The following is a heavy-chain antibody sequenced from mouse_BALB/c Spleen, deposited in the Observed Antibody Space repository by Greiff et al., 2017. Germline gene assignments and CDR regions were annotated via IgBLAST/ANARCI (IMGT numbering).Heavy chain of an antibody. CDR2: ISYDGSN. D-gene: IGHD2-14*01. CDR1: GYSITSGYY. V-gene: IGHV3-6*02. Sequence: EVKVEESGPGLVKPSQSLSLTCSVTGYSITSGYYWNWIRQFPGNKLEWMGYISYDGSNNYNPSLKNRISITRDTSKNQFFLKLNSVTTEDTATYYCARDDRYFDYWGQGTTLTVSS. CDR3: ARDDRYFDY. J-gene: IGHJ2*01.